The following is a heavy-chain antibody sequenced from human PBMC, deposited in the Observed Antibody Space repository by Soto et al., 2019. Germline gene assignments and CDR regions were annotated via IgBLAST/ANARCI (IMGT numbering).Heavy chain of an antibody. CDR1: GFTFSSHA. CDR3: AKAKGGSVYYYYYYMDV. Sequence: VQLLESGGGLVQPGGSLRLSCAASGFTFSSHAMSWVRQAPGKGLEWVSAISSSGGNTYYADSVEGRFTISRDDSKNTLYLQMSSLRAEDTALYYCAKAKGGSVYYYYYYMDVWGKGTTVTVSS. D-gene: IGHD2-15*01. CDR2: ISSSGGNT. J-gene: IGHJ6*03. V-gene: IGHV3-23*01.